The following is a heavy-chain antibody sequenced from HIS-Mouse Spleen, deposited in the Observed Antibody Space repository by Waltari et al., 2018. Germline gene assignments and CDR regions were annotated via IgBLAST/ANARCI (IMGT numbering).Heavy chain of an antibody. CDR3: ARDRLKYSSSSYYFDY. CDR1: GYTFTGYY. V-gene: IGHV1-2*02. J-gene: IGHJ4*02. D-gene: IGHD6-13*01. CDR2: LNPNSGGT. Sequence: QVQLVQSGAEVKKPGASVKVSCKAAGYTFTGYYMHWVRQAPGQGREWMRWLNPNSGGTNYAQKFQCRVTMTRDTSISTAYMELSRLRSDDTAVYYCARDRLKYSSSSYYFDYWGQGTLVTVSS.